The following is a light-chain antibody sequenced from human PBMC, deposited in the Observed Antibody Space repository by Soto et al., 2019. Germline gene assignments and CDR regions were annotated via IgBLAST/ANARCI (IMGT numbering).Light chain of an antibody. V-gene: IGKV3-11*01. CDR2: DAY. CDR3: QQRHMWPIT. J-gene: IGKJ5*01. CDR1: QSFRGL. Sequence: VSTQSQVTLSLSPRSRPTLSSRASQSFRGLLAWYQQKPGQAPRLLIYDAYNRATGIPPRFSGSGSGTDFTLTISSLEPEVSAVYYCQQRHMWPITFGQGTRLE.